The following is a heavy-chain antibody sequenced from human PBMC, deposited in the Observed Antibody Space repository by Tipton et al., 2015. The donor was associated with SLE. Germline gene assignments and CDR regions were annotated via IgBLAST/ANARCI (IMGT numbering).Heavy chain of an antibody. CDR2: IYASGNV. CDR3: ARGPGIERNYYYYYYMDV. Sequence: TLSLTCSVSGGSISSGYFYWSWIRQPAGKGPEYIGRIYASGNVNYNPSVKRRATISIDTSKNQFSLSLTSVTAADTAMYYCARGPGIERNYYYYYYMDVWGKGTTVTVSS. J-gene: IGHJ6*03. D-gene: IGHD3-10*01. V-gene: IGHV4-61*02. CDR1: GGSISSGYFY.